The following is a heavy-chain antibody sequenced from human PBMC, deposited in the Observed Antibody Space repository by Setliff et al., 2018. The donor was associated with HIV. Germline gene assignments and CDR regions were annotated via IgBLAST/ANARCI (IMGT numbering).Heavy chain of an antibody. V-gene: IGHV3-43D*03. CDR1: GFTFDDYA. J-gene: IGHJ6*02. Sequence: GGSLRLSCAASGFTFDDYAMHWVRQVPGKGLEWVSLISWDGGSTYYSDSVKGRFTISRDNRTNSLFLQMNSLRAEDTAFYYCAKDTYTNGWHTSNFYHYGLEVWGQGTTVTVSS. D-gene: IGHD6-19*01. CDR3: AKDTYTNGWHTSNFYHYGLEV. CDR2: ISWDGGST.